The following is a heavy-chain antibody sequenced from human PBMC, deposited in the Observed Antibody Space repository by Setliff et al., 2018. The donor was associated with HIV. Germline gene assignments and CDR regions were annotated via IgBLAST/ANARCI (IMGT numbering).Heavy chain of an antibody. Sequence: PSETLSLTCTVSGGSISSTSYYWGWIRQPPGTGLEWIGSISSSGNTYYNPSLKSRVTTSVDTPRNQFSLKLNSVTAAGTAVYYCAKTIGGYFDIFDNWGQGTLVTVSS. CDR1: GGSISSTSYY. D-gene: IGHD3-9*01. V-gene: IGHV4-39*01. CDR2: ISSSGNT. J-gene: IGHJ4*02. CDR3: AKTIGGYFDIFDN.